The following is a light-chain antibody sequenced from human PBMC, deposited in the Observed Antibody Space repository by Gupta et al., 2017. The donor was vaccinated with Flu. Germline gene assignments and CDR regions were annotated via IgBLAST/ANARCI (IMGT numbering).Light chain of an antibody. CDR2: GHT. CDR3: QSFDSRLSGYV. V-gene: IGLV1-40*01. Sequence: QSVLTQPPSVSGAPGQRVTISCAGRTSNIGGGYDVHWYQQSPGTAPTLLLYGHTNRPSWVPDRFSGSKSGNSASLAITGLQAEDEAAYYCQSFDSRLSGYVFGTGTKVTVL. CDR1: TSNIGGGYD. J-gene: IGLJ1*01.